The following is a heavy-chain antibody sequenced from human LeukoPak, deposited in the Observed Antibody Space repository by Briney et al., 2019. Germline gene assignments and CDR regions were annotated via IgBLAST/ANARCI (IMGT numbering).Heavy chain of an antibody. J-gene: IGHJ6*03. V-gene: IGHV4-59*02. CDR3: ARDSQYSYYYYYMDV. Sequence: SSETLSLTCNVSGGSVSSLYWSWFRQSPGEGLEWIGHIYYTGSTNYSPLLKGRVTISLDTSKNQFSLRLSSVTAADTAVYYCARDSQYSYYYYYMDVWGKGTTVTVSS. CDR1: GGSVSSLY. CDR2: IYYTGST.